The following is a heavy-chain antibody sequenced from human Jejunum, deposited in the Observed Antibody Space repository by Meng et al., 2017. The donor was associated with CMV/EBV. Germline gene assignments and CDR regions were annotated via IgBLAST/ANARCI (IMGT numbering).Heavy chain of an antibody. CDR1: FTFILYT. Sequence: FTFILYTMHWVRQAPGKGLEWVAVISYDGSNTFYADSVKGRFTISRDNSKSMLYMQMNSLRAEDTAVYYCVRDRYSGHELTYFDYWGQGTRVTVSS. CDR3: VRDRYSGHELTYFDY. CDR2: ISYDGSNT. V-gene: IGHV3-30-3*01. J-gene: IGHJ4*02. D-gene: IGHD5-12*01.